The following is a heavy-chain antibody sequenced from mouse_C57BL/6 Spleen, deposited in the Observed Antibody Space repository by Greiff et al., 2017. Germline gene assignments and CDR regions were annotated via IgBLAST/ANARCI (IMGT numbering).Heavy chain of an antibody. CDR1: GFSFNTYA. J-gene: IGHJ1*03. D-gene: IGHD1-1*01. CDR3: GRQDYGSSYDWYFDV. V-gene: IGHV10-1*01. Sequence: EVMLVESGGGLVQPKGSLKLSCAASGFSFNTYAMNWVRQAPGKGLEWVARIRSKSNNYATYYADSVKDRFTISRDDSESMLYLQMNNLKTEDTAMYYCGRQDYGSSYDWYFDVWGTGTTVTVSS. CDR2: IRSKSNNYAT.